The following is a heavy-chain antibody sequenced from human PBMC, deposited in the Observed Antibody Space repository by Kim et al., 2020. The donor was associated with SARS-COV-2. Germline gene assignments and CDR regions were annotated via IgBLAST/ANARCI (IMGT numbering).Heavy chain of an antibody. CDR1: GGSISSYY. D-gene: IGHD2-2*01. J-gene: IGHJ6*02. Sequence: SETLSLTCTVSGGSISSYYWSWIRQPPGKGLEWIGYIYYSGSTNYNPSLKSRVTISVDTSKNQFSLKLSSVTAADTAVNYCARGGYCSSTSCSYYYGMDVWGQGTTVTVSS. CDR3: ARGGYCSSTSCSYYYGMDV. CDR2: IYYSGST. V-gene: IGHV4-59*01.